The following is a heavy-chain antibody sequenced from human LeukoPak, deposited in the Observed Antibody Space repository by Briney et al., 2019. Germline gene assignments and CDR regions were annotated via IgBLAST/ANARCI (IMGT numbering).Heavy chain of an antibody. Sequence: SETLSLTCTVSGGSISSSSYYWGWIRQPPGKGLEWIGSIYYSGSTYYNPSLKSRVTISVDTSKNQFSLKLSSVTAADTAVYYCARQGVSLGGYFDPEYYFDYWGQGTLVTVSS. CDR2: IYYSGST. J-gene: IGHJ4*02. D-gene: IGHD3-9*01. CDR3: ARQGVSLGGYFDPEYYFDY. V-gene: IGHV4-39*01. CDR1: GGSISSSSYY.